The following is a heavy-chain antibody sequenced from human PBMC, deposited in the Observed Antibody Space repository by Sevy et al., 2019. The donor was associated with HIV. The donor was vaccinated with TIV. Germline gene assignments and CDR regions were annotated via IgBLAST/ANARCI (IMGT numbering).Heavy chain of an antibody. CDR1: GFTFSSYA. V-gene: IGHV3-30-3*01. CDR3: ARGGYYDSSGYSTASH. CDR2: ISYDGSNK. Sequence: GGSLRLSCAASGFTFSSYAMHWVRQAPGKGLEWVAVISYDGSNKYYADSVKGRFTMSRDNSKNTLYLQMNSLRAEGTAVYYCARGGYYDSSGYSTASHWGQGTLVTVSS. D-gene: IGHD3-22*01. J-gene: IGHJ4*02.